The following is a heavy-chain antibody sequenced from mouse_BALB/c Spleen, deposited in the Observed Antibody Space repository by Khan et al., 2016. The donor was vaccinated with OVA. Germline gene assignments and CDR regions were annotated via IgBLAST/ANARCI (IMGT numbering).Heavy chain of an antibody. CDR2: ISYSGST. Sequence: EVQLQESGPGLVKPSQSLSLTCTVTGYSITSDYAWNWNRQFPGNKLEWMGYISYSGSTSYNPSLKSLISITRDTSTNQFFLQLNSVTTWDTATYYCARRAYYANWYFDVWGAGTTVTVSA. CDR1: GYSITSDYA. V-gene: IGHV3-2*02. CDR3: ARRAYYANWYFDV. J-gene: IGHJ1*01. D-gene: IGHD1-1*02.